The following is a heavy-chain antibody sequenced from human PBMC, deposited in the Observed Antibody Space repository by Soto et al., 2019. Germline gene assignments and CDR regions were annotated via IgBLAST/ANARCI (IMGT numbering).Heavy chain of an antibody. CDR3: ARGGLYVLTGFHPYDF. CDR2: NSGGGDKT. V-gene: IGHV3-23*01. J-gene: IGHJ4*02. CDR1: GFTLRSYA. Sequence: PGGSLRLSCAASGFTLRSYAMSGVRHAPAKGLEGVSVNSGGGDKTYYSDSVKGRFTVSRDNSKNTLYLQMNNLRAEDTAVYFFARGGLYVLTGFHPYDFWGQGALVTVSS. D-gene: IGHD3-9*01.